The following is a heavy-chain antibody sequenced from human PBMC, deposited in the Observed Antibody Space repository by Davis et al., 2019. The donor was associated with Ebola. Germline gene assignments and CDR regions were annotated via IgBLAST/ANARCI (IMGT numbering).Heavy chain of an antibody. Sequence: SLKISCAASAFILTNYAMHWVRQAPGKGLEWVAVISYDGSDEYYADSVKGRFTISRDNSKNTLYLQMNGLRVEDTAIYYCAKDTSNIWFDIWGQGTNVTVSS. V-gene: IGHV3-30-3*01. J-gene: IGHJ3*02. CDR2: ISYDGSDE. D-gene: IGHD1-26*01. CDR3: AKDTSNIWFDI. CDR1: AFILTNYA.